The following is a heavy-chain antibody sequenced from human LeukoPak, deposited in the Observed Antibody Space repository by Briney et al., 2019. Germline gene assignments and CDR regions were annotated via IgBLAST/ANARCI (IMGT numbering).Heavy chain of an antibody. J-gene: IGHJ4*02. CDR1: GYSFTSYW. V-gene: IGHV5-51*01. CDR3: ARHSVSLGTGYYFDY. D-gene: IGHD3-9*01. Sequence: TGESLQISCKGSGYSFTSYWIGWVRQMPGKGLEWMGIIYPGDSDTRYSPSFQGQVTISADKSISTAYLQWSSLKASDTAMYYCARHSVSLGTGYYFDYWGQGTLVTVSS. CDR2: IYPGDSDT.